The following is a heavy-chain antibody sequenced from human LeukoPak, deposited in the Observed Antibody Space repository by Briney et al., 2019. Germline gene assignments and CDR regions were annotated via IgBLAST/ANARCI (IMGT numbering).Heavy chain of an antibody. D-gene: IGHD3-10*02. J-gene: IGHJ4*02. CDR3: ARFYGRLDY. V-gene: IGHV3-64*01. CDR1: GFTFSSYA. Sequence: PGGSLRLSCAASGFTFSSYAMHWVRHAQGKGLEYDSAISSDGGSTYYANSVKGRFTISRDNSKNTLYLQMGSLRAEDMAVYYCARFYGRLDYWGRGTLVTVSS. CDR2: ISSDGGST.